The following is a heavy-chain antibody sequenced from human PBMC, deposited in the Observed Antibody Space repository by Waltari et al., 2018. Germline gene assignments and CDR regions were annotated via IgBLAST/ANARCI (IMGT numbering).Heavy chain of an antibody. D-gene: IGHD3-3*01. Sequence: EVQLLESGGGLVQPGGSLRLSCAASGFTFSSYALSWAPQPPGEGLEWVSAISGSGGSTYYADSVKGRFTISRDNSKNTLYLQMNSLRAEDTAVYYCAKRAEGITIFGVVSWFDPWGQGTLVTVSS. V-gene: IGHV3-23*01. CDR2: ISGSGGST. J-gene: IGHJ5*02. CDR3: AKRAEGITIFGVVSWFDP. CDR1: GFTFSSYA.